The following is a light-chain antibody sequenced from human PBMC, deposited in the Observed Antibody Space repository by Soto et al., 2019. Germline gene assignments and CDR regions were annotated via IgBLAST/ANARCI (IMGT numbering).Light chain of an antibody. CDR2: DVT. Sequence: QSALTQPASVSGSPGQWITISCTGTSSDVGGYNYVSWYQQHPGKAPKLMIYDVTNRPSGVSNRFSGSKSGITASLTISGLQADDEADYYCSSYSSSTAVEFGGGTKLTVL. V-gene: IGLV2-14*01. J-gene: IGLJ2*01. CDR3: SSYSSSTAVE. CDR1: SSDVGGYNY.